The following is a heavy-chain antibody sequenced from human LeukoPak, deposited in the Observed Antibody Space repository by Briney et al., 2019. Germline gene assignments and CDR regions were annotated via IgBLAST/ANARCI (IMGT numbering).Heavy chain of an antibody. D-gene: IGHD3-10*01. CDR2: ISSSSTYI. CDR3: ARAEGSGSSFDY. CDR1: GFPFRSFS. V-gene: IGHV3-21*01. J-gene: IGHJ4*02. Sequence: GGSLRLSCVASGFPFRSFSMNWVRQASGKGLEWASSISSSSTYIYYADSVKGRFTISRDNAKNSLYLQMNSLRVEDTAVYYCARAEGSGSSFDYWGQGTLVTVSS.